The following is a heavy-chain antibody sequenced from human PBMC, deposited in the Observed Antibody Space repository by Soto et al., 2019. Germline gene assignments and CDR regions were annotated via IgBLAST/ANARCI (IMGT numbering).Heavy chain of an antibody. V-gene: IGHV4-31*03. CDR2: IYYSGST. CDR3: ARGRIAAAGDPTETDLFGT. J-gene: IGHJ5*02. Sequence: LQPLSVTSSVSCGNISNGGYYRSFIRHNPGKSLEWIGYIYYSGSTYYNPSLKSRVTISVDTSKNQFSLKLSSVTAADTAVYYCARGRIAAAGDPTETDLFGTSGQATPVTVSS. CDR1: CGNISNGGYY. D-gene: IGHD6-13*01.